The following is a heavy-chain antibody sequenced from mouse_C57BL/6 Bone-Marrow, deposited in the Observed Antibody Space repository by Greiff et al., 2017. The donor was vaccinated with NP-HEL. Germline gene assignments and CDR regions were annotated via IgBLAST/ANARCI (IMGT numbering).Heavy chain of an antibody. CDR1: GFSLTSYG. J-gene: IGHJ2*01. Sequence: VKLQQSGPGLVQPSQSLSITCTVSGFSLTSYGVHWVRQSPGKGLEWLGVIWRGGSTDYNAAFISRLSISKDNSKSQFFFKMNSLQADDTAIYYCASKRGYYGEGHYFDYWGQGTTLTVSS. CDR3: ASKRGYYGEGHYFDY. CDR2: IWRGGST. D-gene: IGHD1-1*02. V-gene: IGHV2-2*01.